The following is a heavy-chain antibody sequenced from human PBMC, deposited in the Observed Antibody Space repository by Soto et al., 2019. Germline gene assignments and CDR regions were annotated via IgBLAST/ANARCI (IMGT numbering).Heavy chain of an antibody. D-gene: IGHD3-3*01. CDR1: GGSISSSSYY. CDR3: ARRVILEPPTARILRSWFDP. J-gene: IGHJ5*02. Sequence: PSETLSLTCTVSGGSISSSSYYWGWIRQPPGKGLEWIGSIYYSGSTYYNPSLKSRVTISVDTSKNQFSLKLSSVTAADTAVYYCARRVILEPPTARILRSWFDPWGQGTLVTVSS. CDR2: IYYSGST. V-gene: IGHV4-39*01.